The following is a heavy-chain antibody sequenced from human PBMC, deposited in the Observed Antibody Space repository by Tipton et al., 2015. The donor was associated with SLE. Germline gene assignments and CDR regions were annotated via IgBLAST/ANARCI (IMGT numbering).Heavy chain of an antibody. CDR1: GGSFSSGDYY. J-gene: IGHJ6*02. Sequence: LRLSCTVSGGSFSSGDYYWSWLRQHPGKALEWIGYIYYSGSTYYTPSLQSRVTISVDTSKNQFSLKLTSVTAADTAVYYCARISVDTTMAQRVDYGMDVWGQGTTVTVSS. CDR2: IYYSGST. CDR3: ARISVDTTMAQRVDYGMDV. D-gene: IGHD5-18*01. V-gene: IGHV4-31*02.